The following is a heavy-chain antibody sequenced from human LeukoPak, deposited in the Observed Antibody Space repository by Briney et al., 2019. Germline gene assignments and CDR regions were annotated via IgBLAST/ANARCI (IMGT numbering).Heavy chain of an antibody. CDR3: ARLSPFGYYDSSGYPFDY. D-gene: IGHD3-22*01. Sequence: SETLSLTCTVSDDAIRTNTYYWGWIRQPPGKGLEWIGSIYYSGSTYYNVYLKSRVTISLDTSKKQFSLKLRSVTAADTAAYYCARLSPFGYYDSSGYPFDYWGQGTLVIVST. CDR2: IYYSGST. J-gene: IGHJ4*02. V-gene: IGHV4-39*01. CDR1: DDAIRTNTYY.